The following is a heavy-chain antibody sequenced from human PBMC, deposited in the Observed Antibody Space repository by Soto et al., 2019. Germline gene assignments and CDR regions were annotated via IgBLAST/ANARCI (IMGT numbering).Heavy chain of an antibody. CDR2: INVYNGNT. J-gene: IGHJ5*02. V-gene: IGHV1-18*01. D-gene: IGHD3-10*01. CDR3: ARGVGSGSYYNQYNWFDP. CDR1: GYTFTNYG. Sequence: ASVKVTCKASGYTFTNYGISWVRQAPGQGLEWMGWINVYNGNTKYAQKVQGRVTMTTDTSTSTAYMELRSLRSDDTAVYYCARGVGSGSYYNQYNWFDPWGQGTLVTVSS.